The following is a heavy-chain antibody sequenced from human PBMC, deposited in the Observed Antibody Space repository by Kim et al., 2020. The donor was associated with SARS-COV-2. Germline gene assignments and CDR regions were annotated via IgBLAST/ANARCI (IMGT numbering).Heavy chain of an antibody. V-gene: IGHV3-7*03. CDR2: IKQDGSEM. J-gene: IGHJ4*01. D-gene: IGHD2-2*01. CDR1: GFTFSNCW. CDR3: ASWRRGITSSFDY. Sequence: GGSLRLSCAASGFTFSNCWMTWVRQAPGKGLEWVANIKQDGSEMYYVDSVKGRFTISRDNAKNSLYPQMNSLRAEDTAVYYCASWRRGITSSFDYWGLGTLVTVSS.